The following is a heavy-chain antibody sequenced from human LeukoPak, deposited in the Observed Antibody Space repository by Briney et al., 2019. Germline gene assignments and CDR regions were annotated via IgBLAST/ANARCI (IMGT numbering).Heavy chain of an antibody. CDR3: ASLGYSYGYDFDY. CDR1: GFTVSSNY. D-gene: IGHD5-18*01. CDR2: IYSGGST. Sequence: GGSLRLSCAASGFTVSSNYMSWVRQAPGKGLEWVSVIYSGGSTYYADSVKGRFTISRDNSKNTLYLQMNSLRAEDTAVYYCASLGYSYGYDFDYWGQGTPVTVSS. V-gene: IGHV3-53*01. J-gene: IGHJ4*02.